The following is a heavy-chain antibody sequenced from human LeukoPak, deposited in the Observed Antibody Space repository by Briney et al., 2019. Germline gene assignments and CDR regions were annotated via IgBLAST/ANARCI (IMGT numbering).Heavy chain of an antibody. V-gene: IGHV3-7*03. Sequence: GGSLRLSCAASGFTFSSYWMSWVRQAPGKGLEWVANIKQDGSEKYYVDSVKGRITVSRDNAKNSLYLQMNSLRAENTAVYYCATEGGYSSGWYDYWGQGTLVTVSS. CDR3: ATEGGYSSGWYDY. CDR2: IKQDGSEK. J-gene: IGHJ4*02. D-gene: IGHD6-19*01. CDR1: GFTFSSYW.